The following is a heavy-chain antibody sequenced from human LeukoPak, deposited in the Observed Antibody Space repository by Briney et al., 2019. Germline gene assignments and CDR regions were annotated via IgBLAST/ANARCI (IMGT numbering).Heavy chain of an antibody. Sequence: SQTLSLTCALSGDSVSSNSAAWNWIRQSPSRGLEWLGRTYYRSKWYNDYAVSVKSRITINPDTSKNQFSLQLNSVTPEDTAVYYCASDRIQPPRYYYGMDVWGQGTTVTVSS. CDR1: GDSVSSNSAA. CDR2: TYYRSKWYN. D-gene: IGHD5-18*01. CDR3: ASDRIQPPRYYYGMDV. J-gene: IGHJ6*02. V-gene: IGHV6-1*01.